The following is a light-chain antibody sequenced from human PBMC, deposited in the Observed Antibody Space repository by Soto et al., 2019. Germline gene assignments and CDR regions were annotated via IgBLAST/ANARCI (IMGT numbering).Light chain of an antibody. J-gene: IGKJ1*01. CDR1: QSVSIN. V-gene: IGKV3-15*01. CDR2: GAS. CDR3: QQYDNWPPEAT. Sequence: EVVLTQSPSTLSVWLVEIATLSCRASQSVSINLAWYQQKPGQAPRLLIYGASTRATGIPARFSGSRSGTDFTLTISSLQSEDFAVYYCQQYDNWPPEATFGQGTKVDI.